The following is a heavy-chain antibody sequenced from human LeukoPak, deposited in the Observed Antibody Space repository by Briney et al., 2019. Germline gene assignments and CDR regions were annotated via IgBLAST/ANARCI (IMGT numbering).Heavy chain of an antibody. J-gene: IGHJ3*02. D-gene: IGHD3-10*01. CDR1: GGSISSSNW. V-gene: IGHV4-4*02. CDR3: ASQYYYGSGSYSDAFDI. Sequence: PSGTLSLTCAVSGGSISSSNWWSWVRQPPGKGLEWIGEIYHSGSTNYNPSLKSRVTISVDTSKNQFSLKLSSVTAADTAVYYCASQYYYGSGSYSDAFDIWGQGIMVTVSS. CDR2: IYHSGST.